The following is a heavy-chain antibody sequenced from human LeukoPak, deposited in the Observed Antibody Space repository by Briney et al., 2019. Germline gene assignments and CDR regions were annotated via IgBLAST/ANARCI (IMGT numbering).Heavy chain of an antibody. CDR2: ISPYNGNT. J-gene: IGHJ4*02. D-gene: IGHD5-12*01. CDR3: ARVGGYDLPLDY. CDR1: GYTFTTYG. V-gene: IGHV1-18*01. Sequence: ASVKVSCKASGYTFTTYGISWVRQAPGQGLEWMGWISPYNGNTNYAQKFQGRVTMTRDTSISTAYMELSRLRSDDTAVYYCARVGGYDLPLDYWGRGTLVTVSS.